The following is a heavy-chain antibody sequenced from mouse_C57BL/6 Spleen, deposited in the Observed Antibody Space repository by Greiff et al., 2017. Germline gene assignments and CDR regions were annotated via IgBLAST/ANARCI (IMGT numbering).Heavy chain of an antibody. CDR3: ARLYYDYDYYAMDY. CDR1: GFTFSDYY. Sequence: EVNVVESEGGLVQPGSSMKLSCTASGFTFSDYYMAWVRQVPEKGLEWVANINYDGSSTYYLDSLKSRFIISRDNAKNILYLQMSSLKSEDTATYYCARLYYDYDYYAMDYWGQGTSVTVSS. D-gene: IGHD2-4*01. J-gene: IGHJ4*01. CDR2: INYDGSST. V-gene: IGHV5-16*01.